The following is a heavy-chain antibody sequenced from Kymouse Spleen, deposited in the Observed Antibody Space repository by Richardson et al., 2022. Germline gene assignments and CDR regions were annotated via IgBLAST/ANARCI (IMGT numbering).Heavy chain of an antibody. CDR1: GFTFSSYG. D-gene: IGHD1-20*01,IGHD1-7*01. J-gene: IGHJ4*02. CDR3: ARDGITGPHEGFFFDY. Sequence: QVQLVESGGGVVQPGRSLRLSCAASGFTFSSYGMHWVRQAPGKGLEWVAVIWYDGSNKYYADSVKGRFTISRDNSKNTLYLQMNSLRAEDTAVYYCARDGITGPHEGFFFDYWGQGTLVTVSS. V-gene: IGHV3-33*01. CDR2: IWYDGSNK.